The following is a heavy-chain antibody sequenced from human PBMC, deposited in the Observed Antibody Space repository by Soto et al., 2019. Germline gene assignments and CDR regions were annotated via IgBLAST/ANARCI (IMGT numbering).Heavy chain of an antibody. CDR3: ARDQVSIPEGYIYYGMDV. CDR1: GYTFTSYA. J-gene: IGHJ6*02. D-gene: IGHD1-1*01. CDR2: INAGNGNT. Sequence: ASVKVSCKASGYTFTSYAMHWVRQAPGQRLEWMGWINAGNGNTKYSQKFQGRVTITRDTSASTAYMELSSLRSEDTAVYYCARDQVSIPEGYIYYGMDVWGQGTTVTVSS. V-gene: IGHV1-3*01.